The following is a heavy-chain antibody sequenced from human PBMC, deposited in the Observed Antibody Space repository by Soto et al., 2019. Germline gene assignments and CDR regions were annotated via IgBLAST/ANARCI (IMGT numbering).Heavy chain of an antibody. J-gene: IGHJ6*02. CDR3: ARDNVLLWFGELYVLDV. Sequence: PSETLSLTCTVSGGSISSYYWSWIRQPAGKGLEWIGRIYTSGSTNYNPSLKSRVTMSVDTSKNQFSLKLSSVTAADTAVYYCARDNVLLWFGELYVLDVWGQGTTVTVS. CDR1: GGSISSYY. V-gene: IGHV4-4*07. D-gene: IGHD3-10*01. CDR2: IYTSGST.